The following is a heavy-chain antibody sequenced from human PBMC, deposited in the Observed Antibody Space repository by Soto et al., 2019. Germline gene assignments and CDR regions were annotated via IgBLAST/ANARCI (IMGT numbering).Heavy chain of an antibody. V-gene: IGHV5-51*01. D-gene: IGHD3-10*01. J-gene: IGHJ6*02. Sequence: PGESLKISCKGSGYSFTSYWIGWVRQMPGKGLEWMGIIYPGDSDTRYSPFFQGQVTISADKSISTAYLQWSSLKASDTAMYYCARHDNGLYYYGSGELSYYYYYGMDVWGQGTTVTVSS. CDR3: ARHDNGLYYYGSGELSYYYYYGMDV. CDR1: GYSFTSYW. CDR2: IYPGDSDT.